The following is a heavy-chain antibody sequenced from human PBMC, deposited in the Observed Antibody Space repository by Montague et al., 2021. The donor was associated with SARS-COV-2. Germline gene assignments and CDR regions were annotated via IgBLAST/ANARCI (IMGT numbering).Heavy chain of an antibody. V-gene: IGHV4-61*01. D-gene: IGHD5-18*01. CDR3: VRGAKVLNEWIQLERWETCFDP. CDR1: GGSVSSGSYY. Sequence: SETLSLTCTVSGGSVSSGSYYWSWIRQPPGKGLEWIGYIYYSGSTNYNPSLKSRVTISVDTYKNQFSLKLSSVTAADTAVYYCVRGAKVLNEWIQLERWETCFDPWGQGTLVTVSP. CDR2: IYYSGST. J-gene: IGHJ5*02.